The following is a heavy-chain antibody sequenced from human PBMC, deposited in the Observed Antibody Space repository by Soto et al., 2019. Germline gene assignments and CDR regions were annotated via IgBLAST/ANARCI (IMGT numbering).Heavy chain of an antibody. CDR3: ARGQQLVSRATFDY. J-gene: IGHJ4*02. D-gene: IGHD6-13*01. Sequence: QVQLVQSGAEVKKPGSSVKVSCKASGGTFSSYAISWVRQAPGQGLEWMGGIIPIFGTANYAQKFQGRVTITADESTSTADMELSSLRSEDTAVYYCARGQQLVSRATFDYWGQGTLVTVSS. CDR1: GGTFSSYA. V-gene: IGHV1-69*01. CDR2: IIPIFGTA.